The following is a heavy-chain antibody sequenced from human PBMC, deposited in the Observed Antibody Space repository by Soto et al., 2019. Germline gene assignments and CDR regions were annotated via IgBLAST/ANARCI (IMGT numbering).Heavy chain of an antibody. J-gene: IGHJ5*02. V-gene: IGHV4-59*08. Sequence: QVQLQESGPGLVKPSETLSLTCTVSGDSISEYYWSWIRQPPGKGLEWIGYIYYSGSTNSNNPSLKIRVAISVDTSKNEFPLKLSSVTAADTAVYYCARHSSGTSFDPWGQGTLVTVSS. CDR2: IYYSGST. D-gene: IGHD3-10*01. CDR1: GDSISEYY. CDR3: ARHSSGTSFDP.